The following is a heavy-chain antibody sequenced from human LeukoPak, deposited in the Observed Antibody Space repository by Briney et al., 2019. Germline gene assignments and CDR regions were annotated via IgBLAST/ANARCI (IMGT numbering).Heavy chain of an antibody. Sequence: PGGSLRLSCAASGFTFSDYYMSWIRQAPGKGLEWVSYISSSGSTIYYADSVKGRFTISRDNAKNSLYLQMNSLRAEDTAVYYCAREAFTMARGVISNWFDPWGQGTLVTVSS. CDR3: AREAFTMARGVISNWFDP. CDR2: ISSSGSTI. CDR1: GFTFSDYY. J-gene: IGHJ5*02. D-gene: IGHD3-10*01. V-gene: IGHV3-11*01.